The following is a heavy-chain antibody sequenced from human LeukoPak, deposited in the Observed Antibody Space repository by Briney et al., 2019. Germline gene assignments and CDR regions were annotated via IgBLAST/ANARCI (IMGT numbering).Heavy chain of an antibody. CDR2: INSDGSSI. CDR3: TRTLDY. Sequence: GGSLRLSCVASGFRFSSFWMHWVRQAPGKGLVWVSRINSDGSSITYADSVKGRFTMSRDNAKNTLYLQMNSLRAEDTAVYYCTRTLDYWGQGTLVTVSS. CDR1: GFRFSSFW. J-gene: IGHJ4*02. V-gene: IGHV3-74*03.